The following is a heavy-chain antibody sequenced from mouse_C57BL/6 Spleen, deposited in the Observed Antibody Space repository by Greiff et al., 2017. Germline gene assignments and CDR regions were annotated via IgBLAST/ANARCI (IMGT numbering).Heavy chain of an antibody. J-gene: IGHJ4*01. CDR1: GYTFTSYG. V-gene: IGHV1-81*01. Sequence: QVQLQQSGAELARPGASVKLSCKASGYTFTSYGISWVKQRTGQGLEWIGEIYPRSGNTYYNEKFKGKATLTADKSSSKAYMELRSLTSEDSAVYICARRSFYDGYYDVMDYWGQGTSVTVSS. CDR2: IYPRSGNT. CDR3: ARRSFYDGYYDVMDY. D-gene: IGHD2-3*01.